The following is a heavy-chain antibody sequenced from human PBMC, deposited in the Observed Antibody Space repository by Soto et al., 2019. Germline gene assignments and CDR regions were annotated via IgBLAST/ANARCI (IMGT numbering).Heavy chain of an antibody. CDR2: IYHSGRT. J-gene: IGHJ5*02. Sequence: QLQLQESGSGLVKPSRTLSLTCAVSGGSISSGGYSWSWIRQPPGKGLDWIGYIYHSGRTYYNPSLKSRDTRSVDRSKNQFSLKLSSVTAADTAVYYCARVAGPWGQGTLVTVSS. V-gene: IGHV4-30-2*01. CDR3: ARVAGP. CDR1: GGSISSGGYS.